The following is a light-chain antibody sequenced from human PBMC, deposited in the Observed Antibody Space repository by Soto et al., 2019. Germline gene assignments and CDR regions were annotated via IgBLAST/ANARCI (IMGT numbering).Light chain of an antibody. CDR2: GAS. Sequence: IVLTQSPGTLSLSPGERATLSFSASQSVSSSYLAWYQQKPGQAPRLLIYGASSRATGIPDRFSGSGSGTDFTLTISRLEPEDFAMYYCQQYGGSPITFGLGTRLEIK. V-gene: IGKV3-20*01. CDR3: QQYGGSPIT. J-gene: IGKJ5*01. CDR1: QSVSSSY.